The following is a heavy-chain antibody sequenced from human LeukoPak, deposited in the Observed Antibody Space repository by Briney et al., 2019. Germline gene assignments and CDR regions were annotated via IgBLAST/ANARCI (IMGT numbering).Heavy chain of an antibody. CDR2: INYSGST. V-gene: IGHV4-39*01. D-gene: IGHD6-19*01. CDR3: ARRRSGCTSFEDFDF. Sequence: SETLSLTCTISGGSISSGNYYWGWIRQPPGKGLEWIGSINYSGSTYYNPSLKSRVTISVDTSNKRFSLKWSSVNAADTAMYYCARRRSGCTSFEDFDFWGQGTLVTVSS. CDR1: GGSISSGNYY. J-gene: IGHJ4*02.